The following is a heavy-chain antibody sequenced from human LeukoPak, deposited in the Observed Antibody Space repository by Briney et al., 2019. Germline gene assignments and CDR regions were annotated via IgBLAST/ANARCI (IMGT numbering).Heavy chain of an antibody. Sequence: ASVKVSCKASGYTFTGYYMHWVRQAPGQGLEWMGWINPNSGGTNYAQKFQGRVTMTEDTSTDTAYMELSSLRSEDTAVYYCATEGSFDYWGQGTLVTVSS. CDR1: GYTFTGYY. CDR3: ATEGSFDY. J-gene: IGHJ4*02. CDR2: INPNSGGT. V-gene: IGHV1-2*02. D-gene: IGHD2-15*01.